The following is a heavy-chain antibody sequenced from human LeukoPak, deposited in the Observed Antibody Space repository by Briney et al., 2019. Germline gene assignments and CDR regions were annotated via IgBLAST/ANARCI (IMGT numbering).Heavy chain of an antibody. CDR3: ARGVAARTFDY. CDR1: GYTFTSYY. D-gene: IGHD6-6*01. Sequence: GSVKVSCKASGYTFTSYYMHWVRQAPGQGLEWMGIINPGGGSTSYAQKFQGRVTMTRDMSTSTVYMELSSLRSEDTAVYYCARGVAARTFDYWGQGTLVTVSS. CDR2: INPGGGST. J-gene: IGHJ4*02. V-gene: IGHV1-46*01.